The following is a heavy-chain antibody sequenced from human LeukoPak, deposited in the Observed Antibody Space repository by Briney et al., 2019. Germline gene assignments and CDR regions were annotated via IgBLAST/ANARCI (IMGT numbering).Heavy chain of an antibody. CDR1: GYTFTGYY. Sequence: ASVKVSCKASGYTFTGYYMHWVRQAPGQGLEWMGWINTNTGNPTYAQGFTGRFVFSLDTSVSTAYLQISSLKAEDTAVYFCARGAMGYGVYWGQGTLVTVSS. V-gene: IGHV7-4-1*02. CDR2: INTNTGNP. J-gene: IGHJ4*02. D-gene: IGHD5-18*01. CDR3: ARGAMGYGVY.